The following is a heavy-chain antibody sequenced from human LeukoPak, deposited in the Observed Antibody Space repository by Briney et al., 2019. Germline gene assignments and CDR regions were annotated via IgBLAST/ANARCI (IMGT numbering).Heavy chain of an antibody. Sequence: GGSLRLSCAASGFTFSTYAMCWVRQAPGKGLEWVSGLSVTGDSTYYADSVKGRFTVSRDNSKNTLYLQMNSLRAEDTAVYYCARAPRGATPFDYWGQGTLVTVSS. CDR1: GFTFSTYA. V-gene: IGHV3-23*01. CDR3: ARAPRGATPFDY. D-gene: IGHD1-26*01. CDR2: LSVTGDST. J-gene: IGHJ4*02.